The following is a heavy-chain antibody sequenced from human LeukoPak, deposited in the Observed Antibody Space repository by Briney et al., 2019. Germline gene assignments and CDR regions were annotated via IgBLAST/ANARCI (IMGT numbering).Heavy chain of an antibody. CDR1: GFTFSSYG. J-gene: IGHJ4*02. CDR2: ISYDGSNK. Sequence: GGSLRLSCAASGFTFSSYGMHWVRQAPGKGLEWVAVISYDGSNKYYADSVKGRFTISRDNSKNTLYLQMNSLRAEDTAVYYCAKDSYWSSTSLDYWGQGTLVTVSS. D-gene: IGHD2-2*01. CDR3: AKDSYWSSTSLDY. V-gene: IGHV3-30*18.